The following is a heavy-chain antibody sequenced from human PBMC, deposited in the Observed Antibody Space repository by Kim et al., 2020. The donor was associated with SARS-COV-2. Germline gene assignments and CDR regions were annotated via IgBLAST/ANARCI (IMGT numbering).Heavy chain of an antibody. J-gene: IGHJ4*02. D-gene: IGHD3-22*01. V-gene: IGHV3-23*01. CDR1: GFTFSSYA. CDR3: AKDGDTYYYDSSGYYSAPFDY. CDR2: ISGSGGST. Sequence: GGSLRLSCAASGFTFSSYAMSWVRQAPGKGLEWVSAISGSGGSTYYADSVKGRFTISRDNSKNTLYLQMNSLRAEDTAVYYCAKDGDTYYYDSSGYYSAPFDYWGQGTLVTVSS.